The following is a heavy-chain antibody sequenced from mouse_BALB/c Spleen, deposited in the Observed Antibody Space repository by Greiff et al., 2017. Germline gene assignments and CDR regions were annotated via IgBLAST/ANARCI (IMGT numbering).Heavy chain of an antibody. V-gene: IGHV1S81*02. CDR2: INPSNGGT. CDR1: GYTFTSYY. Sequence: VKLMESGAELVKPGASVKLSCKASGYTFTSYYMYWVKKRPGQGLEWIGEINPSNGGTNFNEKFKSKATLTVDKSSSTAYMQLSSLTSEDSAVYYCTRGVYYYGSSYWYFDVWGAGTTVTVSS. CDR3: TRGVYYYGSSYWYFDV. D-gene: IGHD1-1*01. J-gene: IGHJ1*01.